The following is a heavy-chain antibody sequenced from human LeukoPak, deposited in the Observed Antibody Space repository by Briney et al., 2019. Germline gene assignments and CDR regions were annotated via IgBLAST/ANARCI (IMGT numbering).Heavy chain of an antibody. D-gene: IGHD5-18*01. V-gene: IGHV4-39*07. CDR1: GGSMSSGSYS. CDR2: IYLSGST. J-gene: IGHJ4*02. Sequence: SETLSLTCNVSGGSMSSGSYSWGWIRQPPGKGLEWFGNIYLSGSTYYNPSLKSRVTISVDTSKKQFSLKLTSVTAADTAVYYCARSRGYSYGSVYWGQGTLVTVSS. CDR3: ARSRGYSYGSVY.